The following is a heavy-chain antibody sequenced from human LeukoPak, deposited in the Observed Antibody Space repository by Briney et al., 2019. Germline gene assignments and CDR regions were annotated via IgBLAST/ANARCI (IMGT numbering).Heavy chain of an antibody. Sequence: GGSLRLSCAASGFTFSSYSKNWVRQAPGKGLEWVSSISSSSSYIYYADSVKGRFTISRDNAKNSLYLQMNSLRAEDTAVYYCARYYYDSSGQRDYFDYWGQGTLVTVSS. CDR1: GFTFSSYS. V-gene: IGHV3-21*01. CDR3: ARYYYDSSGQRDYFDY. D-gene: IGHD3-22*01. J-gene: IGHJ4*02. CDR2: ISSSSSYI.